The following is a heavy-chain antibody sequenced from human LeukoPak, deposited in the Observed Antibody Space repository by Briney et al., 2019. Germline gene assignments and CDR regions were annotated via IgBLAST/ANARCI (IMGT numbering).Heavy chain of an antibody. Sequence: SVKVSCKASGGTFSSYAISWVRQAPGQGLEWMGGIIPIFGTANYAQEFQGRVTITADESTSTAYMELSSLRSEDTAVYYCARDLGYDFHWFDPWGQGTLVTVSS. V-gene: IGHV1-69*01. CDR1: GGTFSSYA. D-gene: IGHD3-3*01. CDR3: ARDLGYDFHWFDP. CDR2: IIPIFGTA. J-gene: IGHJ5*02.